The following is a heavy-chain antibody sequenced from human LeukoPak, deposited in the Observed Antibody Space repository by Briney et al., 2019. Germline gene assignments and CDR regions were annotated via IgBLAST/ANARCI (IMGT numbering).Heavy chain of an antibody. V-gene: IGHV3-53*01. J-gene: IGHJ6*02. Sequence: PGGSLRLSCVASGFIFSSNYMNWVRQAPGKGLEWVAVIYSGGSADYADSVKGRFTISRDNCKNTLYLQMNSLRAEDTAAYYCARGGIAVRLSYYYYGMDVWGQGTTATVSS. D-gene: IGHD3-10*02. CDR3: ARGGIAVRLSYYYYGMDV. CDR2: IYSGGSA. CDR1: GFIFSSNY.